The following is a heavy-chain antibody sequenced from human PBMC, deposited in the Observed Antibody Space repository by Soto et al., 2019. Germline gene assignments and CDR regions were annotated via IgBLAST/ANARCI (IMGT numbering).Heavy chain of an antibody. CDR1: GFTFSSYG. V-gene: IGHV3-30*03. D-gene: IGHD6-19*01. Sequence: QVQLVESGGGVVQPGRSLRLSCAASGFTFSSYGMHWVRQAPGKGLEWVAVISYDGSNKYYADSVKGRFTISRDNSKNTLDLQMNSLRAEDTAEYYGAIYSSGWYPLDYWGQGTLVTVSS. CDR2: ISYDGSNK. CDR3: AIYSSGWYPLDY. J-gene: IGHJ4*02.